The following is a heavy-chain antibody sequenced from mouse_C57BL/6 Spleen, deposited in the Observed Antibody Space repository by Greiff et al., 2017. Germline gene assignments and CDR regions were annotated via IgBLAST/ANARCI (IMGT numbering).Heavy chain of an antibody. Sequence: VQLQQSGAELVKPGASVKISCKASGYAFSSYWMNWVKQRPGKGLEWIGQIYPGDGDTNYNGKFKGKATLTADKSSSTAYMQLSSLTSENSAGYFGAIPYYGYDGFAYWGQGTLVTVSA. D-gene: IGHD2-9*01. CDR2: IYPGDGDT. CDR1: GYAFSSYW. V-gene: IGHV1-80*01. J-gene: IGHJ3*01. CDR3: AIPYYGYDGFAY.